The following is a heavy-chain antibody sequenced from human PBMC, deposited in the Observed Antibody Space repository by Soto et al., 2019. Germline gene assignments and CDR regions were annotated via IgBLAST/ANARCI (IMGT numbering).Heavy chain of an antibody. CDR3: AKVLMNYYDSSGPDGYWYFDL. D-gene: IGHD3-22*01. Sequence: GGSLRLSCAASGFTFSSYGMHWVRQAPGKGLEWVAVISYDGSNKYYADSVKGRFTISRDNSKNTLYLQMNSLRAEDTAVYYCAKVLMNYYDSSGPDGYWYFDLWGRGTLVTVSS. V-gene: IGHV3-30*18. J-gene: IGHJ2*01. CDR2: ISYDGSNK. CDR1: GFTFSSYG.